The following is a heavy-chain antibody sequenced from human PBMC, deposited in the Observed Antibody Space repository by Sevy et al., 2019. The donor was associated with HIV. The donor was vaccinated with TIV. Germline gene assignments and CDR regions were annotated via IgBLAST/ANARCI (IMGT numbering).Heavy chain of an antibody. CDR2: IAYDGSNT. CDR3: ARSCFWEWLSSAAFDI. D-gene: IGHD3-3*01. Sequence: GGSLRLSCTASGFVFSSYAMHWVRQAPGKGLEWVAFIAYDGSNTNYADSVKGRFSLFRDNSKNTLYLQMKSLGAEDTAVYYCARSCFWEWLSSAAFDIWGQGTMVTVSS. CDR1: GFVFSSYA. J-gene: IGHJ3*02. V-gene: IGHV3-30*04.